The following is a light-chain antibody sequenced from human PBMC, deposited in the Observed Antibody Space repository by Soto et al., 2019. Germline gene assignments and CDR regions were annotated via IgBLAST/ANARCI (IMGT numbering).Light chain of an antibody. CDR2: EVS. CDR3: SSYTTRTTLYV. Sequence: QSALTQPASVSGSPGQSITISCPGTSSDVGSYNYVYWYQLHPGKAPKLMIYEVSNRPSGVSNRFSGSKSGDTASLTISGLQAEDEAEYYCSSYTTRTTLYVFGTGTKLTVL. V-gene: IGLV2-14*01. J-gene: IGLJ1*01. CDR1: SSDVGSYNY.